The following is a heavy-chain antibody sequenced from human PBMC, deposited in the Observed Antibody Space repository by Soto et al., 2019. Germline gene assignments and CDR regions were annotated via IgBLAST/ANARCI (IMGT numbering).Heavy chain of an antibody. CDR2: IYYSGST. D-gene: IGHD6-19*01. Sequence: QLQLQESGPGLVKPSETLSLTCTVSGGSISSSSYYWGWIRQPPGKGLEWIGSIYYSGSTYYNPSLNRRVTISVDTSKNQFSLKLSSVTAADTAVYYCARHAVHSSGFIDYWGQGTLVTVSS. V-gene: IGHV4-39*01. CDR1: GGSISSSSYY. CDR3: ARHAVHSSGFIDY. J-gene: IGHJ4*02.